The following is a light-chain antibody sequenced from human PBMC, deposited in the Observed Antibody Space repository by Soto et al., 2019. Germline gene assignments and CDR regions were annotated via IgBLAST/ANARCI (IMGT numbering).Light chain of an antibody. Sequence: DIQMRQCPCSLSASVRDRITITCRASQSISNHLNWYQQKPGKGPNLLIYAASSLQRGVPSRFSGSGSGRDFVLTISSLQPEDSATYYCQQSYGTPWTFGQGTKVDI. V-gene: IGKV1-39*01. CDR1: QSISNH. CDR3: QQSYGTPWT. CDR2: AAS. J-gene: IGKJ1*01.